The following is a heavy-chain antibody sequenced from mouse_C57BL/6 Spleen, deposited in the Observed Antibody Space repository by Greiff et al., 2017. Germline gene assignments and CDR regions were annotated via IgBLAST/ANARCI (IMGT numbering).Heavy chain of an antibody. J-gene: IGHJ4*01. CDR2: IYPGDGDT. CDR1: GYAFSSSW. V-gene: IGHV1-82*01. Sequence: VQLQQSGPELVKPGASVKISCKASGYAFSSSWMNWVKQRPGKGLEWIGRIYPGDGDTNYNGKFKGKATLTADKSSSTAYMQLSSLTSEDSAVYFCARAPVRDAMDYWGQGTSVTVSS. CDR3: ARAPVRDAMDY.